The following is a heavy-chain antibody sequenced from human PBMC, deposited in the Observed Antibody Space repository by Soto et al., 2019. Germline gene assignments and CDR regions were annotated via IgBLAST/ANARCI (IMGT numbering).Heavy chain of an antibody. CDR2: ISWNSGSI. CDR3: AKASKGAGGLPAAISFFGY. J-gene: IGHJ4*02. D-gene: IGHD2-2*01. V-gene: IGHV3-9*01. Sequence: GGSLRLSCAASGFTFDDYAMHWVRQAPGKGLEWVSGISWNSGSIGYADSVKGRFTISRDNAKNSLYLQMNSLRAEDTALYYCAKASKGAGGLPAAISFFGYWGQGTLVTVSS. CDR1: GFTFDDYA.